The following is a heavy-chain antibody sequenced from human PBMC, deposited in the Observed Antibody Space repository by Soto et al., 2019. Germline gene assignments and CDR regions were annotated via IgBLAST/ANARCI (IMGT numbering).Heavy chain of an antibody. V-gene: IGHV1-18*01. Sequence: ASVKVSCKASGYSFSTYGISWVRQAPGQGLEWMGWISTSNGYTNYAQKFQGRVSMTTDTSTNTAYMEVRSLRSDDTAVYYCARVGYCSSTSCTIGDYYYGTDVWGQGTTVTVSS. D-gene: IGHD2-2*03. CDR2: ISTSNGYT. J-gene: IGHJ6*02. CDR3: ARVGYCSSTSCTIGDYYYGTDV. CDR1: GYSFSTYG.